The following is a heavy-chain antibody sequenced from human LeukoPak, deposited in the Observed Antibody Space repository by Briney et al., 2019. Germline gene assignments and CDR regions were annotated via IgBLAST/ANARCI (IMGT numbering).Heavy chain of an antibody. CDR3: ARAHKDYGDYGYYYYMDV. D-gene: IGHD4-17*01. CDR2: IFYSGST. J-gene: IGHJ6*03. Sequence: SSETLSLTCAVSGGSISSSNWWSWVRQPPGKGLEWMGYIFYSGSTNYNPSLKSRVTISVDTSKNQFSLKLSSVTAADTAVYYCARAHKDYGDYGYYYYMDVWGKGTTVTVSS. V-gene: IGHV4-4*02. CDR1: GGSISSSNW.